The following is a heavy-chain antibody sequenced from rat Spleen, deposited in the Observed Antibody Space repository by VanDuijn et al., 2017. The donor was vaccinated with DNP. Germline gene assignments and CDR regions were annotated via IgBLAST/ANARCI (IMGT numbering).Heavy chain of an antibody. CDR2: INKDSRTI. CDR1: GFNFNIYW. Sequence: EVKLVESGGGLVQPGRSLKLSCAASGFNFNIYWMGWVRQAPGKGLEWIGEINKDSRTINYIPSLKEKITISRDNAQNTLYLQMSKLGSEDTAIYYCAKGPNFGGWSDYFDYWGQGVMVTVSS. D-gene: IGHD1-11*01. J-gene: IGHJ2*01. V-gene: IGHV4-2*01. CDR3: AKGPNFGGWSDYFDY.